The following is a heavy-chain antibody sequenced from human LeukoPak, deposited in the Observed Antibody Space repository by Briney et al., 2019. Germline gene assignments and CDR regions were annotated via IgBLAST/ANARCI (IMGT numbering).Heavy chain of an antibody. CDR2: IYYSGST. CDR1: GGSISSYY. V-gene: IGHV4-59*01. J-gene: IGHJ3*02. CDR3: ARDEDTRAFDI. Sequence: SETLSLTCTVSGGSISSYYWSWIRQPPGKGLEWIGYIYYSGSTNYNPSLKSRVTISVDTSKNQFSLKLSSVTAADSAVYYCARDEDTRAFDIWGQGTMVTVSS.